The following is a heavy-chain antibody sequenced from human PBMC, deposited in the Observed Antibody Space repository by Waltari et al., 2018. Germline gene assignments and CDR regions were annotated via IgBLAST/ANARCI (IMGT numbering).Heavy chain of an antibody. Sequence: EVQLVDSGGGLVQPGGSLRLSCAASGFTFSSYEMYWVRQAPGKGLGWISYVNREGSITDYAESMKGRFTISRGNAKTSLYLQMGSLRADDTAVYYCSREMVTSGFDYWGQGILVTVSS. CDR2: VNREGSIT. CDR1: GFTFSSYE. J-gene: IGHJ4*02. CDR3: SREMVTSGFDY. V-gene: IGHV3-48*03. D-gene: IGHD2-15*01.